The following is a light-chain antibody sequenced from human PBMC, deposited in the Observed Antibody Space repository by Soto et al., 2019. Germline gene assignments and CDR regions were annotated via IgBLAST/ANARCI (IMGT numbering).Light chain of an antibody. CDR3: SSYTSSRNV. Sequence: QSVLTQPASVSGSPGQSITISCIGTSSDVGGYNYVSWYQHHPGKAPKLMIYEVSNRPSGVSNRFSGSKSGNTASLTISGLQAEDEADYYCSSYTSSRNVFGTGTKLTVL. CDR1: SSDVGGYNY. V-gene: IGLV2-14*01. CDR2: EVS. J-gene: IGLJ1*01.